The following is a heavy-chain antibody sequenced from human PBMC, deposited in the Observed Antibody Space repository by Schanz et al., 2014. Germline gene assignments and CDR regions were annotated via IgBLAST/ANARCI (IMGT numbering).Heavy chain of an antibody. CDR2: MQPDSGKT. Sequence: QVQLVQSGAEVKKPGSSVKVSCKASGGTFSNDDINWVRQAIGQGPEWMGWMQPDSGKTHYAEKFQGRVAMTRDVSISTSYMELSSLASEDTAVYYCARGQRRTIGRPFGPWGQGTLVTVSS. J-gene: IGHJ5*02. D-gene: IGHD6-25*01. CDR1: GGTFSNDD. CDR3: ARGQRRTIGRPFGP. V-gene: IGHV1-8*01.